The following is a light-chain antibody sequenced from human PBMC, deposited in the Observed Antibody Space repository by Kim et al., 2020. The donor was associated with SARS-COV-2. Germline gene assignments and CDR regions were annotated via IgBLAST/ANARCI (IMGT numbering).Light chain of an antibody. J-gene: IGKJ1*01. CDR2: GAS. CDR1: QSVSSSY. Sequence: EIVLTQSPGTLSLSPGERATLSCRASQSVSSSYLAWYQQKPGQAPRLLIYGASSRATGIPDRFSGSGSGTDFTLTISRLEPEDFAVYYCQQCGSWPRTFGQGTKVDIK. CDR3: QQCGSWPRT. V-gene: IGKV3-20*01.